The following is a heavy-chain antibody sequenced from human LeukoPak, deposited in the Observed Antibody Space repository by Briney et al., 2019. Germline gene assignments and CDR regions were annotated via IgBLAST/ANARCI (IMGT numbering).Heavy chain of an antibody. CDR2: ISASGGSS. CDR3: AKGSVETSSTWMRHLDY. V-gene: IGHV3-23*01. D-gene: IGHD2/OR15-2a*01. J-gene: IGHJ4*02. Sequence: GGSLRLSCAASGLIFTSYAMSWVRQAPGKGLEWVSVISASGGSSYYANSVKGRFTISRDNSKNTVYLEMNSLRAEDTAVYYCAKGSVETSSTWMRHLDYWGQGTLVTVSS. CDR1: GLIFTSYA.